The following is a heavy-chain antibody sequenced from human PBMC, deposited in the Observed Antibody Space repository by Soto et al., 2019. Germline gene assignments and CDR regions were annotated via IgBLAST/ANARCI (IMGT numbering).Heavy chain of an antibody. CDR2: ISYDGSNE. V-gene: IGHV3-30-3*01. CDR1: GFTFISYS. Sequence: GGSLRLSCAASGFTFISYSMHWVRQAPGKGLEWVAVISYDGSNEYYADSVKGRFTISRDNSKNMLWLQMNSLRPEDTAVYYSSWGHVCGDHETYSVTWGQGTLVTVSS. D-gene: IGHD2-21*01. CDR3: SWGHVCGDHETYSVT. J-gene: IGHJ5*02.